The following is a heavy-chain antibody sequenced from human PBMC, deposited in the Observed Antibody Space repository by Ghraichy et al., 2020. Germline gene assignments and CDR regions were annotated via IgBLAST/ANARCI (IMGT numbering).Heavy chain of an antibody. CDR3: ARGATNMGY. CDR2: IYSGGTT. J-gene: IGHJ4*02. V-gene: IGHV3-53*01. Sequence: LSLTCAASGFTVTNNYMTWVRQAPGKGLEWVSVIYSGGTTYYADSVKGRFTISRDNSKNTLHLQMNSLRAEDTAVYYCARGATNMGYWGQGTLVTVSS. D-gene: IGHD1-26*01. CDR1: GFTVTNNY.